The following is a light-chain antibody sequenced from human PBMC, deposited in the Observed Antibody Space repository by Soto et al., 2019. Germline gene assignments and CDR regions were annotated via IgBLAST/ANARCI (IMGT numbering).Light chain of an antibody. Sequence: DIQMTQSPSSVSASVGDRVTITCRASQAIDSWLAWYQQKPGEAPKLLIFTGSLLHSGVPPRFSGSGSGTDFTLTISSLQPEDFAVYYCQQYVHWPPGTFGQGTTVEIK. J-gene: IGKJ1*01. V-gene: IGKV1-12*01. CDR3: QQYVHWPPGT. CDR2: TGS. CDR1: QAIDSW.